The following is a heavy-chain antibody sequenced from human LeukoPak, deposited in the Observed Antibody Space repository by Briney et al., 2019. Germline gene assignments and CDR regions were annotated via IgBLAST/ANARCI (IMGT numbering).Heavy chain of an antibody. V-gene: IGHV1-58*02. D-gene: IGHD1-26*01. J-gene: IGHJ4*02. CDR1: GFTFPSSA. CDR3: AAGSGSYSIDY. CDR2: IVVGNGHT. Sequence: SVKVSCKASGFTFPSSAMQWVRQARAQRLEWIGCIVVGNGHTNYAHKFQERVTITRDTSTSTAYMELSSLRAEDTAVYYCAAGSGSYSIDYWGQGTLVTVSS.